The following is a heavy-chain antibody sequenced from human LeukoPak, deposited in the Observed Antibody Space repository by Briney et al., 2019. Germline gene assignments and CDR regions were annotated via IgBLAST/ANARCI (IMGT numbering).Heavy chain of an antibody. J-gene: IGHJ4*02. V-gene: IGHV4-31*03. D-gene: IGHD3-16*02. CDR1: GGPISSGGYY. Sequence: PSETLSLTCTVSGGPISSGGYYWRWLRQHPGKGLEWIGYIYYSGSTYYNPSLKSRVTISVDTSKNQFSLKLSSVTAADTAVYYCARSGLRLGELSPNPFDYWGQGTLVTVSS. CDR2: IYYSGST. CDR3: ARSGLRLGELSPNPFDY.